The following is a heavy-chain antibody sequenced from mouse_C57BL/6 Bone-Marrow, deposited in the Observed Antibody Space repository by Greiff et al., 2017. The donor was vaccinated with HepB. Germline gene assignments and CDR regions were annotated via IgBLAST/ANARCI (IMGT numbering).Heavy chain of an antibody. CDR3: ARWGRGVALGDY. J-gene: IGHJ2*01. CDR2: INPSSGYT. D-gene: IGHD1-1*02. V-gene: IGHV1-4*01. CDR1: GYTFTSYT. Sequence: QVQLQQSGAELARPGASVKMSCKASGYTFTSYTMHWVKQRPGQGLEWIGYINPSSGYTKYNQKFKDKATLTAAKSSSTAYMQLSSLTSEDSAVYYCARWGRGVALGDYWGQGTTLTVSS.